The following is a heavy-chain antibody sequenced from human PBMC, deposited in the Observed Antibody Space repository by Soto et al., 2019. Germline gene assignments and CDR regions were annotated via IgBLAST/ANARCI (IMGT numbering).Heavy chain of an antibody. CDR2: IKSDGSYT. Sequence: EVQLVESGGGLVQPGGSLRLSCAASGFTFNTYWMQWVRQAPGKGLVWVSRIKSDGSYTNYADSVNGRFTISTDDAKNTQFLQMTSLGAEDTAVYYCATGGSGYFTYWGQGTLVTVSS. CDR3: ATGGSGYFTY. D-gene: IGHD3-22*01. V-gene: IGHV3-74*01. CDR1: GFTFNTYW. J-gene: IGHJ4*02.